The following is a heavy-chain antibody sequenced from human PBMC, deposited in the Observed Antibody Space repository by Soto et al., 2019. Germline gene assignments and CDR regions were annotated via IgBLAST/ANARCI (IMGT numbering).Heavy chain of an antibody. CDR2: ISYDANNY. Sequence: PGGSLRLSCAASGLTFSNYGMHWVRQAPGKGLEWVAVISYDANNYYYSDSVKGRFTISRHNSKNTLYLQMNSLRAEDTAVYYCARVFFSMIVGTPYAFDIWGQGTMVTVSS. J-gene: IGHJ3*02. V-gene: IGHV3-30*03. D-gene: IGHD3-22*01. CDR1: GLTFSNYG. CDR3: ARVFFSMIVGTPYAFDI.